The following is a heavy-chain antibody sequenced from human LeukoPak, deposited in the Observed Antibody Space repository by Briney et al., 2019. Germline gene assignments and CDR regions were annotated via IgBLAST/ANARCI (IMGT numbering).Heavy chain of an antibody. D-gene: IGHD3-22*01. CDR1: GFTFSTYW. CDR2: IWYDGSNK. V-gene: IGHV3-33*08. CDR3: ARDSSGGLDY. Sequence: GGSLRLSCAASGFTFSTYWMSWVRQAPGKGLEWVAVIWYDGSNKYYADSVKGRFTISRDNSKNTLYLQMNSLRAEDTAVYYCARDSSGGLDYWGQGTLVTVSS. J-gene: IGHJ4*02.